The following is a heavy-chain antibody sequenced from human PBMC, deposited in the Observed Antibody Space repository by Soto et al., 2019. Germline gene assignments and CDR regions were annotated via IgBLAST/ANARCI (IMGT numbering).Heavy chain of an antibody. Sequence: EVQVVESGGGLVQPGGSLRLSCAASGFTLSTYWMTWVRQAPGKGLEWVANIKQDGSEKYYVDSVKGRFTVSRDNAKNSLYLQMDSLRTEHTAVYYCVTAVRATAIGGTVQWGQGTLVTVSS. J-gene: IGHJ4*02. D-gene: IGHD2-15*01. CDR1: GFTLSTYW. V-gene: IGHV3-7*01. CDR3: VTAVRATAIGGTVQ. CDR2: IKQDGSEK.